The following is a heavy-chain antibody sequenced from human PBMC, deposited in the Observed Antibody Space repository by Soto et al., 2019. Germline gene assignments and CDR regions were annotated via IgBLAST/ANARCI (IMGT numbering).Heavy chain of an antibody. CDR3: ARDLSSSWSPHYYYYYMDV. D-gene: IGHD6-13*01. CDR1: GFTFSSYS. J-gene: IGHJ6*03. CDR2: ISSSSSTI. V-gene: IGHV3-48*01. Sequence: GGSLRLSCAASGFTFSSYSMNWVRQAPGKGLEWVSYISSSSSTIYYADSVKGRFTISRDNAKNSLYLQMNSLRAEDTAVYYCARDLSSSWSPHYYYYYMDVWGKGTTVTVSS.